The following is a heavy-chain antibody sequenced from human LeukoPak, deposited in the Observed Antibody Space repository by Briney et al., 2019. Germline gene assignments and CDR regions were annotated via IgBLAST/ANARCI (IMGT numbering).Heavy chain of an antibody. CDR3: ARVRDYYDSRGYYFEYFDH. J-gene: IGHJ1*01. CDR1: GFTFSSYG. V-gene: IGHV3-74*01. D-gene: IGHD3-22*01. CDR2: INSDGINT. Sequence: GGSLRLSCAASGFTFSSYGMHWVRQAPGKGLVWVSRINSDGINTSYADSVKGRFTISRDNAKNTLNLQMNSLRAEDTAVYYCARVRDYYDSRGYYFEYFDHWGQGTLVTVSS.